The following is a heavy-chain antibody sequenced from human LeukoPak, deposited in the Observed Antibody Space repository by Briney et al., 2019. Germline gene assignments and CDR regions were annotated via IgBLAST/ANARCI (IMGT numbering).Heavy chain of an antibody. V-gene: IGHV4-59*01. CDR2: FYYNGDT. D-gene: IGHD6-13*01. J-gene: IGHJ3*02. CDR3: ARELSSAFDI. CDR1: GGSISTYH. Sequence: PSETLSLTCTVSGGSISTYHWSWIRQPPGKGLEWIGYFYYNGDTNYSPSLKSRVVISADTSQNQLSLMVRSVTAADTALYYCARELSSAFDIWGQGIMVIVSS.